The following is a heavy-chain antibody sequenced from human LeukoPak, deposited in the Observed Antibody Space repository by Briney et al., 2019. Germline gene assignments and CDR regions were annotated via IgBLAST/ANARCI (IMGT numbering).Heavy chain of an antibody. CDR2: ISGSGGST. J-gene: IGHJ4*02. Sequence: GGSLRLSCVASGFTFVSHGMHWVRQAPGKGLEWVSAISGSGGSTYYADSVKGRFTISRDNSKNTLYLQMNSLRAEDTAVYYCAKGSGYQTRFMDYWGQGTLVTVSS. D-gene: IGHD3-22*01. CDR3: AKGSGYQTRFMDY. CDR1: GFTFVSHG. V-gene: IGHV3-23*01.